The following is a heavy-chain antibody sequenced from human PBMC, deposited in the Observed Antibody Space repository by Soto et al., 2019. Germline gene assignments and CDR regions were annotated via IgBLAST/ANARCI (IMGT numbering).Heavy chain of an antibody. Sequence: SETLSLTCAVYGGSFSGYYWSWIRQPPGKGLEWIGEINHSGSTNYNPSLKSRVTISVDTSKNQFSLKLSSVTAADTAVYYCARETYGDYVGYFDYWGQGTLVTVSS. V-gene: IGHV4-34*01. D-gene: IGHD4-17*01. CDR2: INHSGST. J-gene: IGHJ4*02. CDR3: ARETYGDYVGYFDY. CDR1: GGSFSGYY.